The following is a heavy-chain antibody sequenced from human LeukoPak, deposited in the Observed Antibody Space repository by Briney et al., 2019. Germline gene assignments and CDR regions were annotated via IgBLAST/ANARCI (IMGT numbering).Heavy chain of an antibody. CDR2: IHTSGST. CDR1: GGSISSYY. D-gene: IGHD3-10*01. CDR3: ASYGSGNTHES. V-gene: IGHV4-4*07. J-gene: IGHJ4*02. Sequence: SETLSLTCTVSGGSISSYYWSWIRQPAGKGLEWIGRIHTSGSTNYNPSLKSRVTISVDTSKNQSSLKLSSVTAADTAVYYCASYGSGNTHESWGQGTLVTVSS.